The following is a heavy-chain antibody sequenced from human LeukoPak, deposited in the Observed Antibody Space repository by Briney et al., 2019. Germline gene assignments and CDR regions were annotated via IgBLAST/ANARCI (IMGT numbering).Heavy chain of an antibody. V-gene: IGHV1-46*01. CDR1: GGTFSSYA. Sequence: GASVKVSCKASGGTFSSYAISWVRQAPGQGLEWMGIINPSGGSTSYAQKFQGRVTMTRDMSTSTAYMELSSLRSEDTAVYYCARASFNYYYYMDVWGKGTTVTVSS. D-gene: IGHD2/OR15-2a*01. J-gene: IGHJ6*03. CDR2: INPSGGST. CDR3: ARASFNYYYYMDV.